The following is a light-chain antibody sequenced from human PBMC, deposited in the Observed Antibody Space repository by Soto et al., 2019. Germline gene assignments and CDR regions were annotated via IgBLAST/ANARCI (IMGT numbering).Light chain of an antibody. J-gene: IGKJ5*01. V-gene: IGKV3-20*01. CDR1: QSVGSNY. Sequence: LSLSPGETATLSCRASQSVGSNYLAWYQQKPAQAPRLLIYGASSRATGIPDRFSGSGSGTDFILTISRLEPEDFAVYYCQQYSGSPPTTFGQGTRLEIE. CDR3: QQYSGSPPTT. CDR2: GAS.